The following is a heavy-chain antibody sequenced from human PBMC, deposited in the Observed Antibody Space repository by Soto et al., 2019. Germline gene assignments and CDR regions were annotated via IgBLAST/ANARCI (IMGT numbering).Heavy chain of an antibody. CDR1: GGTFSSHG. Sequence: QVQLVQSGAEVKKPGSSVKVSCKASGGTFSSHGITWVRQAPGQGLEWMGGIIPIFGTPKYAQRFQGRVSITADKSTTTAYMELSSLRSEDTAVYYCAIGSVVVMGAATGGLIYWGQGALVTVSS. J-gene: IGHJ4*02. V-gene: IGHV1-69*06. CDR3: AIGSVVVMGAATGGLIY. CDR2: IIPIFGTP. D-gene: IGHD2-21*01.